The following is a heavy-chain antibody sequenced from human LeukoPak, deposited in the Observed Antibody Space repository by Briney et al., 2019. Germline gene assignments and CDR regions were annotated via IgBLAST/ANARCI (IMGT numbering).Heavy chain of an antibody. J-gene: IGHJ4*02. CDR3: ARPYYDILTGYYAGFVY. V-gene: IGHV3-23*01. CDR1: GGSFSGYY. Sequence: ETLSLTCAVYGGSFSGYYWSWVRQAPGKGLEWVSAISGSGGSTYYADSVKGRFTISRDNAKNTLYLQMNSLRAEDTAVYYCARPYYDILTGYYAGFVYWGQGTLVTVSS. CDR2: ISGSGGST. D-gene: IGHD3-9*01.